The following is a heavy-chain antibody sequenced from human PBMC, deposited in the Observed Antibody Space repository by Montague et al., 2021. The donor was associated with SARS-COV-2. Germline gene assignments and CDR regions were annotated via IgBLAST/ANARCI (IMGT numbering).Heavy chain of an antibody. CDR3: GRGVVAATPVVDY. CDR2: IYASGGT. J-gene: IGHJ4*02. Sequence: SETLSLTCTVSGDSTSSFYRNWIRQPAGKGLEWIGRIYASGGTNCNPTLKSRVTMSVDTSKNQFSLKLNSVTAADTAVYYCGRGVVAATPVVDYWGRGTLVTVSS. CDR1: GDSTSSFY. V-gene: IGHV4-4*07. D-gene: IGHD2-15*01.